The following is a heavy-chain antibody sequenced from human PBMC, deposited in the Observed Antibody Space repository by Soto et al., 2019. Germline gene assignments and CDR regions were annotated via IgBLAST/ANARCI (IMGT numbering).Heavy chain of an antibody. V-gene: IGHV3-30-3*01. J-gene: IGHJ3*02. CDR2: ISYDGSNK. CDR3: ERESGYSSGRDDFYI. D-gene: IGHD5-18*01. CDR1: GFTFSSYA. Sequence: PGGSLRLSCAASGFTFSSYAMHWVRQAPGKGLEWVAVISYDGSNKYYADSVKGRFTISRDNSKNTLYLQMNSLRAEDTAVYYCERESGYSSGRDDFYIWGQGTMVTASS.